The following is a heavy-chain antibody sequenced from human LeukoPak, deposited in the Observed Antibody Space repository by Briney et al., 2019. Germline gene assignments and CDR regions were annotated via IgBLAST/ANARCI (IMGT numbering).Heavy chain of an antibody. V-gene: IGHV4-4*07. Sequence: SETLSLTCTVSGGSISSFYWSWIRQPAGKGLEWIGRIYTSGTTNYNPSLKSRVTMSVDMSKNQFSLKLSSVTAADTAAYYCARDLRYSSSWYYFDYWGQGTLVTVSS. D-gene: IGHD6-13*01. J-gene: IGHJ4*02. CDR3: ARDLRYSSSWYYFDY. CDR1: GGSISSFY. CDR2: IYTSGTT.